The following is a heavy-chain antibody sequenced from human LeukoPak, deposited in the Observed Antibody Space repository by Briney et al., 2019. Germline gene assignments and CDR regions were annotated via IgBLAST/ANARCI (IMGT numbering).Heavy chain of an antibody. CDR2: ISGSGGST. D-gene: IGHD6-19*01. CDR3: AKDQTVAGFYFDY. J-gene: IGHJ4*02. V-gene: IGHV3-23*01. Sequence: GGSLRLSCAASGFTFSSYAMSWVRQAPGKGVEWGSAISGSGGSTYYADSVKGRFTISRDNSKNTLYLQMNSLRAEYTAVYYCAKDQTVAGFYFDYWGQGTLVTVSS. CDR1: GFTFSSYA.